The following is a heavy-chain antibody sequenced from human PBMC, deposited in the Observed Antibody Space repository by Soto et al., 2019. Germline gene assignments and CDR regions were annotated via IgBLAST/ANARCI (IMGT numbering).Heavy chain of an antibody. Sequence: EVQLLESGGGLVQPGGSLRLSCAASGFTFSSYAMSWVRQAPGKGLAWVSAISGGGGSTYYADSVKGRFTISRDNSKNTLYLPMNSLRAEDTAVYSCAKEGRTRGGGYFDFWGQGTLVTVSS. CDR1: GFTFSSYA. CDR2: ISGGGGST. V-gene: IGHV3-23*01. CDR3: AKEGRTRGGGYFDF. D-gene: IGHD3-10*01. J-gene: IGHJ4*02.